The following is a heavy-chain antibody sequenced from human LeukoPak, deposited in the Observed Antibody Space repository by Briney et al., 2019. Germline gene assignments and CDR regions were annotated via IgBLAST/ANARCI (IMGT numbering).Heavy chain of an antibody. CDR3: ASPPHHSSSSPFDY. V-gene: IGHV4-39*07. J-gene: IGHJ4*02. CDR1: GGSISSSSYY. CDR2: INHSGST. D-gene: IGHD6-6*01. Sequence: SSETLSLTCTVSGGSISSSSYYWSWIRQPPGKGLEWIGEINHSGSTNYNPSLRSRVTISVDTPKNQFSLKLSSVTAADTAVYYCASPPHHSSSSPFDYWGQGTLVTVSS.